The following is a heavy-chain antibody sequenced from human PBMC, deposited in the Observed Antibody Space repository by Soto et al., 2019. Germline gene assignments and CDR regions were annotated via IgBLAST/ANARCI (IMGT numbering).Heavy chain of an antibody. CDR2: ISYDGSNK. V-gene: IGHV3-30*18. CDR3: AKGGPATAIYYYYYYGMDV. J-gene: IGHJ6*02. D-gene: IGHD2-21*02. CDR1: GFTFSSYG. Sequence: QSGGSLRLSCAASGFTFSSYGMHWVRQAPGKGLEWVAVISYDGSNKYYADSVKGRFTISRDNSKNTLYLQMNSLRAEDTAVYYCAKGGPATAIYYYYYYGMDVWGQGTTVTVSS.